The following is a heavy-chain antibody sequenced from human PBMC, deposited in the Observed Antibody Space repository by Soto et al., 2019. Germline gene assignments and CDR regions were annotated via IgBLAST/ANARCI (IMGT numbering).Heavy chain of an antibody. CDR2: INPNSGGT. V-gene: IGHV1-2*02. CDR3: ASAAVTGTAGLDF. CDR1: GYTFTSYY. Sequence: ASVKVSCKASGYTFTSYYMHWVRQAPGQGLEWMGWINPNSGGTKSAEKFQGRVTMTRDTSISTAYVELSRLTSDDTAVYYCASAAVTGTAGLDFWGQGAQVTVSS. D-gene: IGHD6-19*01. J-gene: IGHJ4*02.